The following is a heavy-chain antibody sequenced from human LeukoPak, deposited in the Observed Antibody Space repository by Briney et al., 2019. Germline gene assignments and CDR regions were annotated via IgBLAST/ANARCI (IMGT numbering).Heavy chain of an antibody. J-gene: IGHJ3*02. Sequence: GGSLRLSCAASGFTFSSYAMHWVRQAPGKGLEWVAVISYDGSDKYYADSVKGRFTISRDNSKNTLYLQMNSLRAEDTAVYYCARGDLLPWDAFDIWGQGTMVTASS. D-gene: IGHD3-16*01. CDR1: GFTFSSYA. CDR3: ARGDLLPWDAFDI. CDR2: ISYDGSDK. V-gene: IGHV3-30-3*01.